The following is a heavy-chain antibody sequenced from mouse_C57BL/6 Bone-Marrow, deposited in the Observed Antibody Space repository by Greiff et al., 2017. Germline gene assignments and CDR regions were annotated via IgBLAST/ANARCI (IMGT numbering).Heavy chain of an antibody. CDR3: ARRGMMVTTRNYYAMDY. D-gene: IGHD2-3*01. V-gene: IGHV1-80*01. CDR2: IYPGDGDT. J-gene: IGHJ4*01. CDR1: GYAFSSYW. Sequence: VQRVESGAELVKPGASVKISCKASGYAFSSYWMNWVKQRPGKGLEWIGQIYPGDGDTNYNGKFKGKATLTADKSSSTAYMQLSSLTSEDSAVYFCARRGMMVTTRNYYAMDYWGQGTSVTVSS.